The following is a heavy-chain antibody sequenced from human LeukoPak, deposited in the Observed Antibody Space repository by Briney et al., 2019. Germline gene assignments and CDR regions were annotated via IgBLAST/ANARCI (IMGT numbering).Heavy chain of an antibody. CDR3: ARRADYFDY. CDR2: IYYSGST. J-gene: IGHJ4*02. V-gene: IGHV4-38-2*02. Sequence: PSETLSLTCTVSGYSISSGYYWGWIRQPPGKGLEWIGYIYYSGSTNYNPSLKSRVTISVDTSKNQFSLKLSSVTAADTAVYYCARRADYFDYWGQGTLVTVSS. CDR1: GYSISSGYY.